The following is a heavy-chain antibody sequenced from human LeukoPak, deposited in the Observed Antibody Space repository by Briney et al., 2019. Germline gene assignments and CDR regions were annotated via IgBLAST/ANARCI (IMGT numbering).Heavy chain of an antibody. V-gene: IGHV1-69*05. CDR2: IIPIFGTA. J-gene: IGHJ4*02. CDR3: ARDAGYWYSPQQRYWDY. CDR1: GGTFSSYA. D-gene: IGHD6-13*01. Sequence: SVKDSCKGSGGTFSSYAISWVRQAPGQGLEWMGRIIPIFGTANYAQKFQGRVTITTDESTSTAYMELSSLRSEDTAVYYCARDAGYWYSPQQRYWDYWGQGTLVTVSS.